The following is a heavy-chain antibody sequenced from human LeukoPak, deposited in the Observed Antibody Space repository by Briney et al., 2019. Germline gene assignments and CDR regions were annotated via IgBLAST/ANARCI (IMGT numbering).Heavy chain of an antibody. J-gene: IGHJ6*02. Sequence: ASVKVSCKASGYTFTSYGISWVRQAPGQGLEWMGWISAYKGNTNYAQKLQGRVTMTTDTSTSTAYMELRSLRSDDTAVYYCARGPYSSGWYYYYGMDVWGQGATVTVSS. V-gene: IGHV1-18*01. D-gene: IGHD6-19*01. CDR1: GYTFTSYG. CDR3: ARGPYSSGWYYYYGMDV. CDR2: ISAYKGNT.